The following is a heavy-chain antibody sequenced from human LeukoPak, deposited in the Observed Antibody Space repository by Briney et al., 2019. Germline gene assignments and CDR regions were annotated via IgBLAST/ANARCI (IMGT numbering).Heavy chain of an antibody. J-gene: IGHJ6*03. D-gene: IGHD1-26*01. CDR1: GGTFSNYA. CDR3: ARASGHYYYYYVDV. Sequence: ASVKVSCKASGGTFSNYAINWVRQAPGEGLEWMGWISAYNGDTIYAQKFQGRVTMTADTSTNTAYMDLRSLRSDDTAVYYCARASGHYYYYYVDVWAKGTTVTISS. V-gene: IGHV1-18*01. CDR2: ISAYNGDT.